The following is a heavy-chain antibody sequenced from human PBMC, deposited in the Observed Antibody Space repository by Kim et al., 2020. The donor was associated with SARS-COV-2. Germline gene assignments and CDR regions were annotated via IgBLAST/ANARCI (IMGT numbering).Heavy chain of an antibody. D-gene: IGHD3-22*01. CDR3: ARESYSDSSGYTRWFDP. Sequence: SETLSLTCAVSGGFISSGGYTWSWIRQPPGKGLEWIGHIFHSGTTYYNPSLKSRVTISVDKSKNQFSLKLSSVTAADTAVYSCARESYSDSSGYTRWFDPWGQGTLVTVSS. CDR1: GGFISSGGYT. J-gene: IGHJ5*02. V-gene: IGHV4-30-2*01. CDR2: IFHSGTT.